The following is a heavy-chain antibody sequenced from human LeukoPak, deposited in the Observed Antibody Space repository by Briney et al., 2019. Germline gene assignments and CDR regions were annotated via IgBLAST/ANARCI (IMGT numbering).Heavy chain of an antibody. CDR3: ARVPRYDFWSGYLYYYYMDV. J-gene: IGHJ6*03. CDR1: GGSISSYY. Sequence: PSETLSLTCTVSGGSISSYYRSWIRQPPGKGLEWIGYIYYSGSTNYNPSLKSRVTISVDTSKNQFSLKLSSVTAADTAVYYCARVPRYDFWSGYLYYYYMDVWGKGTTVTVSS. D-gene: IGHD3-3*01. CDR2: IYYSGST. V-gene: IGHV4-59*01.